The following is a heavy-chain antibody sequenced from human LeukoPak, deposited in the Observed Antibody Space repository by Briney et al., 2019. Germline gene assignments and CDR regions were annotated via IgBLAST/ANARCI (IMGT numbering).Heavy chain of an antibody. CDR2: ISGSGGST. J-gene: IGHJ4*02. CDR1: GFTFSNYA. V-gene: IGHV3-23*01. CDR3: ARDPRTVRI. D-gene: IGHD1-1*01. Sequence: GGSLRLSCAASGFTFSNYAMSWVRQAPGKGLEWVSAISGSGGSTYYADSVKGRVTISRDNAENSLYLQMNSLRVEDTAIYYCARDPRTVRIWGQGTLVTVSS.